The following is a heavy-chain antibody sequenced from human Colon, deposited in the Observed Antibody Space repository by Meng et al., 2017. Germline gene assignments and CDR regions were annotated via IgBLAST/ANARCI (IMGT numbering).Heavy chain of an antibody. CDR1: GASINSGSYN. CDR3: ARYYGSGAGH. CDR2: INYSGTT. V-gene: IGHV4-39*01. Sequence: QLQLQESGPGQVKPSETLSLTCSVSGASINSGSYNWDWIRQPPGKGLEWIGSINYSGTTKYNPSLKSRVTISVDTSKSQFSLKLGSVTAADTGVYFCARYYGSGAGHWGQGALVTVSS. D-gene: IGHD3-10*01. J-gene: IGHJ4*02.